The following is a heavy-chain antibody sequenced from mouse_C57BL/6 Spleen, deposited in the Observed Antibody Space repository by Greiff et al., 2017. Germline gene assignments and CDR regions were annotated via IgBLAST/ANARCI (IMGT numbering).Heavy chain of an antibody. CDR1: GFTFSSYA. D-gene: IGHD2-4*01. J-gene: IGHJ2*01. CDR3: ARDGYDYSFDY. V-gene: IGHV5-4*01. CDR2: ISAGGSYT. Sequence: EVKLMESGGGLVKPGGSLKLSCAASGFTFSSYAMSWVRQTPEKRLEWVATISAGGSYTYYPDNVKGRFTISRDNAKNNLYLQISHLKSEDTAIYYCARDGYDYSFDYWGQGTTLTVSS.